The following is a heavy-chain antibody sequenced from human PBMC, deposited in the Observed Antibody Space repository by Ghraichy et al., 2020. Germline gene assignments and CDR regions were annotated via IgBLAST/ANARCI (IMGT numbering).Heavy chain of an antibody. D-gene: IGHD3-10*01. V-gene: IGHV4-59*01. J-gene: IGHJ4*02. CDR1: GGSISSYY. Sequence: SETLSLTCTVSGGSISSYYWSWIRQPPGKGLEWIGYIYYSGSTNYNPSLKSRVTISVDTSKNQFSLKLSSVTAADTAVYYCARGVGDYYGSGSYPYWGQGTLVTVSS. CDR3: ARGVGDYYGSGSYPY. CDR2: IYYSGST.